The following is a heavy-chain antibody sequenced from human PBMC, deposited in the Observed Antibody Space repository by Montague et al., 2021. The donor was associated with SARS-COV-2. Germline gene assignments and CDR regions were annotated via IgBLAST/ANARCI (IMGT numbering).Heavy chain of an antibody. CDR3: ARVGRQQLVRLSGMDV. J-gene: IGHJ6*02. Sequence: SETLSLTCTVSGGSISSSSYYWGWIRQPPGKGLEWIGSIYYSGSTYYXXXVKSRVTISVDTSKNQFSLKLRSVTAADTAVYYCARVGRQQLVRLSGMDVWGQGTTVTVSS. V-gene: IGHV4-39*07. CDR2: IYYSGST. CDR1: GGSISSSSYY. D-gene: IGHD6-13*01.